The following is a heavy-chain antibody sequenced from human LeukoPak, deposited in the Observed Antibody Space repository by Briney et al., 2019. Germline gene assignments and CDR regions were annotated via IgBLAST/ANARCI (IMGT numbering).Heavy chain of an antibody. CDR2: ISAYNGNT. V-gene: IGHV1-18*01. CDR1: GYTFTSYG. Sequence: ASVKVSCKASGYTFTSYGISWVRQAPGQGLEWRGWISAYNGNTNYAQKLQGRVTMTTDTSTSTAYMELRSLRSDDTAVYYCARGSYDFWSGLRNPWDYWGQGTLVTVSS. CDR3: ARGSYDFWSGLRNPWDY. J-gene: IGHJ4*02. D-gene: IGHD3-3*01.